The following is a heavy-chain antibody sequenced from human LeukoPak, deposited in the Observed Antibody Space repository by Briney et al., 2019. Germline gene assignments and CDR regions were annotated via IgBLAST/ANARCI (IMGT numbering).Heavy chain of an antibody. Sequence: GGSLRLSCAASGFTFSIYSMSWVRQAPGKGLEWVSIIFSGGSTNYADSVKGRFTISRDNSKNTLYLQMNSLRAEDTAMYYCARDHEDAFDIWGQGTMVTVSS. CDR3: ARDHEDAFDI. J-gene: IGHJ3*02. V-gene: IGHV3-53*01. CDR2: IFSGGST. CDR1: GFTFSIYS.